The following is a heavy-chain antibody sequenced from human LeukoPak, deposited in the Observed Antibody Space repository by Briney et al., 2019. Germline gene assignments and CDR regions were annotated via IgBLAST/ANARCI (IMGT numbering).Heavy chain of an antibody. CDR3: ARSEWELRAFDI. J-gene: IGHJ3*02. Sequence: GGSLRLSCAASAFSFSDYGMHWVRQAPGKGLEWVAFIRYDGSNKYYADSVKGRFTISRDNSKNTLYLQMNSLRAEDTAVYYCARSEWELRAFDIWGQGTMVTVSS. D-gene: IGHD1-26*01. CDR1: AFSFSDYG. CDR2: IRYDGSNK. V-gene: IGHV3-30*02.